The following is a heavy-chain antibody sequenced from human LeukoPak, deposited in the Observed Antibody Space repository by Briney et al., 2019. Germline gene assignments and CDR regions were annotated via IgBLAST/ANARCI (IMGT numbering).Heavy chain of an antibody. J-gene: IGHJ4*02. CDR3: ARDQEGFDY. CDR2: IYPRDGST. V-gene: IGHV1-46*01. Sequence: ASVKVSCKASGYTFTSNYIHWVRQPPGQGLEWLRMIYPRDGSTSYAQKFQGRVTVTRDTSTSTVHMELSGLRSEDTAVYYCARDQEGFDYWGQGTLVTVSS. CDR1: GYTFTSNY.